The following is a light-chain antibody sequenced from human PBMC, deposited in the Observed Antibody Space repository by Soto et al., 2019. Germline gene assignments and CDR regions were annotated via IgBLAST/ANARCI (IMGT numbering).Light chain of an antibody. CDR1: QSIITW. J-gene: IGKJ1*01. CDR2: KAS. V-gene: IGKV1-5*03. Sequence: DIPMTQSPSTLSASVGDRVTITCRASQSIITWLAWYQQKPGKAPKLLIYKASILESGVPSRFSVSGSGTEFNLTISSLQHDDFATYYCQQYSTYTRTFGQGTKV. CDR3: QQYSTYTRT.